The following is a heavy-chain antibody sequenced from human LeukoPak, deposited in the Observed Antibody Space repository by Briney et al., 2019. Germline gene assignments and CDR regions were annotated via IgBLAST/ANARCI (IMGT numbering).Heavy chain of an antibody. J-gene: IGHJ3*01. V-gene: IGHV4-30-4*08. D-gene: IGHD5-18*01. CDR2: FYYGGSA. CDR1: GGSISRGDHY. Sequence: SETLSLTCTVSGGSISRGDHYWTWVRQPPGKGLEWIGHFYYGGSASYNPSLESRVSIYLDTSKNQFSLKLTSVTAADTAVYYCTRYAYGYDAFDVWGQGTKVTVSS. CDR3: TRYAYGYDAFDV.